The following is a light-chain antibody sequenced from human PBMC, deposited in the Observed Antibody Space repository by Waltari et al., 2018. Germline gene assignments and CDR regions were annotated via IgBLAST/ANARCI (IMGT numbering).Light chain of an antibody. CDR1: QSIGGN. J-gene: IGKJ1*01. CDR2: AAS. V-gene: IGKV1-39*01. CDR3: QQSYSTPWT. Sequence: DIEMTQSPSSLSASVGDRVTITWRASQSIGGNLNWYQQTPGRAPKVLIYAASSVQSGVPSRFSGRGSGTDFTLTISSLQPEDFATYYCQQSYSTPWTFGQGTKVEIK.